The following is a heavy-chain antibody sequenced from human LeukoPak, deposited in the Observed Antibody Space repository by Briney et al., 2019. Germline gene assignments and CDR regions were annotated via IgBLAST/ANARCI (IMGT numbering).Heavy chain of an antibody. V-gene: IGHV3-23*01. D-gene: IGHD2-21*02. CDR3: ARNKPNFFMVTDY. CDR2: ISGSGSGSST. J-gene: IGHJ4*02. Sequence: GGSLRLSCAASGFTFSSSAMSWVRQAPGKGLEWVSTISGSGSGSSTYYADSVKGRFTISRDNAKNSLYLQMNSLRAEDTAVYYCARNKPNFFMVTDYWGQGTLVTVSS. CDR1: GFTFSSSA.